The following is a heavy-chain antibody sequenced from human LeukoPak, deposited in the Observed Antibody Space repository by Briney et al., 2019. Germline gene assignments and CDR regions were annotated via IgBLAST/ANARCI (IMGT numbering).Heavy chain of an antibody. CDR3: ARVGAVLDYFDY. CDR1: GDSISSGGYW. J-gene: IGHJ4*02. D-gene: IGHD1-26*01. V-gene: IGHV4-31*11. Sequence: PSETLSLTCAVSGDSISSGGYWWSWIRQHPGKGPEWIGYISYGGNTYYNPSLKSRVAISADTPKNQFSLKLSSTTAADTAVYYCARVGAVLDYFDYWGQGTLVTVSS. CDR2: ISYGGNT.